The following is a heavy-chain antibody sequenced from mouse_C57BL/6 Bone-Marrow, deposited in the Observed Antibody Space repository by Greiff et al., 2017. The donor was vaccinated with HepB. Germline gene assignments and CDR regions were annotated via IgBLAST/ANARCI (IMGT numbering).Heavy chain of an antibody. CDR1: GYTFTSYW. J-gene: IGHJ1*03. D-gene: IGHD1-1*01. Sequence: QVHVKQPGAELVKPGASVKMSCKASGYTFTSYWITWVKQRPGQGLEWIGDIYPGSGSTNYNEKFKSKATLTVDTSSSTAYMQLSSLTSEDSAVYYCARKSFINYGSSYFDVWGTGTTVTVSS. CDR2: IYPGSGST. V-gene: IGHV1-55*01. CDR3: ARKSFINYGSSYFDV.